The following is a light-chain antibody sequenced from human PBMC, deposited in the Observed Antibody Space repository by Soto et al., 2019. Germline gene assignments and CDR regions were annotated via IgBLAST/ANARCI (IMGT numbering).Light chain of an antibody. Sequence: FVLKPPPSVSGGPGQRGTISFTGNRPQIGGLSDVHWYQHLPGTAPKLLIYGNNNRPSGVPDRFSGSKSGTSASLAITGLQAEDEADYYCQSYDSGLSGLSAHVFGTGTKVTVL. CDR2: GNN. V-gene: IGLV1-40*01. CDR3: QSYDSGLSGLSAHV. J-gene: IGLJ1*01. CDR1: RPQIGGLSD.